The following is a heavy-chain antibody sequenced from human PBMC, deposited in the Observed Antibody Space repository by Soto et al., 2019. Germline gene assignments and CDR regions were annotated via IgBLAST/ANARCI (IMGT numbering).Heavy chain of an antibody. CDR1: GFTFSSYG. CDR2: ISYDGSNK. V-gene: IGHV3-30*18. J-gene: IGHJ4*03. Sequence: GGSLRLSCAASGFTFSSYGMHWVRQAPGKGLEWVAVISYDGSNKYYADSVKGRFTISRDNSKNTLYLQMNSLRAEDTAVYYCAKLVRSGRYFDYWGQGTLVTVSS. CDR3: AKLVRSGRYFDY. D-gene: IGHD1-26*01.